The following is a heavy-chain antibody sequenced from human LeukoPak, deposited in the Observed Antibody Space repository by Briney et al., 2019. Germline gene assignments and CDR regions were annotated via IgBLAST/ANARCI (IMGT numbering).Heavy chain of an antibody. CDR1: GGSISSSSYY. D-gene: IGHD6-13*01. CDR2: IYYSGST. Sequence: SETLSLTCTVSGGSISSSSYYWGWIRQPPGKGLEWIGSIYYSGSTYYNPSLKSRVTISVDTSKNQFSLKLSSVTAADTAVYYCARGTAAAGTFDYWGQGTLVTVSS. J-gene: IGHJ4*02. CDR3: ARGTAAAGTFDY. V-gene: IGHV4-39*07.